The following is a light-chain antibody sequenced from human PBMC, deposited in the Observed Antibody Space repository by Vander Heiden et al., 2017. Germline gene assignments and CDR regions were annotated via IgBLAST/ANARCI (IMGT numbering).Light chain of an antibody. V-gene: IGKV3-11*01. CDR1: QSVSSS. CDR2: DAS. J-gene: IGKJ4*01. CDR3: QQRRSWPLT. Sequence: EIVLTQSPGTLSLPPGERATLSCRASQSVSSSLVWYQQKPGQAPRLLIYDASNRATGIPAKFSGSGSGTDFTLTISSLEPEDFAVYYCQQRRSWPLTFGGGTKVDIK.